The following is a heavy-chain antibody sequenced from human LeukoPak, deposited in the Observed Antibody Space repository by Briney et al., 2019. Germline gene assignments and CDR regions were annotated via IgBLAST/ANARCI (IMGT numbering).Heavy chain of an antibody. Sequence: SETLSLTCIVSGGSISSSSYYWGWIRQPPGKGLEWIGSIYYTGSTYYNPSLKSRVTISVDTSKNHFSLKLSSVTAADTAVYYCARFGVTIFGVVQAPHYWGQGTLVTVSS. CDR3: ARFGVTIFGVVQAPHY. J-gene: IGHJ4*02. CDR1: GGSISSSSYY. D-gene: IGHD3-3*01. CDR2: IYYTGST. V-gene: IGHV4-39*02.